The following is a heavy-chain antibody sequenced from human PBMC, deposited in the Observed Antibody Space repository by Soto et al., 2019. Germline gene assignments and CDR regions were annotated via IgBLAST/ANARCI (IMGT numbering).Heavy chain of an antibody. J-gene: IGHJ6*03. CDR1: GFTFSSYA. V-gene: IGHV3-23*01. CDR3: AKIAAAGIYYYYYMDV. Sequence: GGSLRLSCAASGFTFSSYAMSWVRQAPGKGLEWVSAISGSGGSTYYADSVKGRFTISRDNSKNTRYLQMNSLRAEDTAVYYCAKIAAAGIYYYYYMDVWGKGTTVTVSS. CDR2: ISGSGGST. D-gene: IGHD6-13*01.